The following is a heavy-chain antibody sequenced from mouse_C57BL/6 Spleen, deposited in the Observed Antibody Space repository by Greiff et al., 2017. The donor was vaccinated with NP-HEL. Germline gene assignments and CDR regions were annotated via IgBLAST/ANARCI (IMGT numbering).Heavy chain of an antibody. CDR3: ATINPKTDY. J-gene: IGHJ2*01. CDR1: GYTFTSYW. D-gene: IGHD1-2*01. V-gene: IGHV1-69*01. Sequence: QVQLQQPGAELVMPGASVKLSCKASGYTFTSYWMHWVKQRPGQGLEWIGEIDPSDSYTNYNQKFKGKSTLTVDKSSSTAYMQLSSLTSEDAAVYYCATINPKTDYWGQGTTLTVSS. CDR2: IDPSDSYT.